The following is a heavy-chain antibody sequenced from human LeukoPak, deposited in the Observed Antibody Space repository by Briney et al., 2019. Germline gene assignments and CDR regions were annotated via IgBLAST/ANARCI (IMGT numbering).Heavy chain of an antibody. J-gene: IGHJ4*02. D-gene: IGHD5-18*01. CDR3: ARETAMVLDY. CDR2: ISYSGSA. CDR1: GGSINNHI. V-gene: IGHV4-59*11. Sequence: SETLSLTCSVSGGSINNHIWSWIRQPPGKGLEWIGYISYSGSANYNPSLKSRVTISVDTSKNQFSLKVTSVTAADTAVYYCARETAMVLDYWGQGTLDTVSS.